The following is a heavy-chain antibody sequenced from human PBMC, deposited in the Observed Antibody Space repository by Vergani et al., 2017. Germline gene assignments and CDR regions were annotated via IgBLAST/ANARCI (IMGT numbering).Heavy chain of an antibody. CDR1: GFTFSSYW. Sequence: EVQLVESGGGLVQPGGSLRLSCAASGFTFSSYWMSWVRQAPGKGLEWVANIKQDGSEKYYVDSVKGRFTISRDNAKNSLYLQMNSLRAEDTAVYYCAREMGLRRGIWSGYRSYYYGMDVWGQGTTVTVSS. D-gene: IGHD3-3*01. V-gene: IGHV3-7*03. J-gene: IGHJ6*02. CDR2: IKQDGSEK. CDR3: AREMGLRRGIWSGYRSYYYGMDV.